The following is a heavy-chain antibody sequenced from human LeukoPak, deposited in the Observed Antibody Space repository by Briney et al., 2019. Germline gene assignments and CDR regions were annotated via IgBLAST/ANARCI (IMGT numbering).Heavy chain of an antibody. Sequence: GGSLRLSCAASGFTFSSYWMNWARQAPGKGLEWVASINHNGNVKYYVDSVKGRFTISRDNAKNSLYLQMSNLRAEDTAVYFCARGGGLDVWGQGATVTVSS. J-gene: IGHJ6*02. CDR3: ARGGGLDV. CDR1: GFTFSSYW. CDR2: INHNGNVK. V-gene: IGHV3-7*03. D-gene: IGHD3-16*01.